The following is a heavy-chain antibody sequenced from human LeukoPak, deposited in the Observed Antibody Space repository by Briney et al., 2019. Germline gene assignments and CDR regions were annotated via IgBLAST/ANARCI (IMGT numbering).Heavy chain of an antibody. Sequence: GGSLRLSCAASGFTFSSYWMSWVRQAPGKGLEWVANIKQDGSEKYYVDSVEGRFTISRDNAKNSLYLQMNSLRAEDTAVYYCARDQTNGYFDWYYYYGMDVWGQGTTVTVSS. D-gene: IGHD3-9*01. V-gene: IGHV3-7*01. CDR3: ARDQTNGYFDWYYYYGMDV. J-gene: IGHJ6*02. CDR2: IKQDGSEK. CDR1: GFTFSSYW.